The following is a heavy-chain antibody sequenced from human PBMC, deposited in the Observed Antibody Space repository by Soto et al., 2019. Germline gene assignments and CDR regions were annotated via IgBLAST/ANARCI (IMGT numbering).Heavy chain of an antibody. Sequence: PSETLSLTCTVSGGSISSYYWSWIRQSPGKGLEWIGYIFYSGSTKYNPSLKSRVTISVDTSRTHFSLNLSSVTAADTAVYYCARDKGRYDSGMDVWGQGTTVPVSS. J-gene: IGHJ6*02. D-gene: IGHD3-9*01. CDR1: GGSISSYY. V-gene: IGHV4-59*01. CDR2: IFYSGST. CDR3: ARDKGRYDSGMDV.